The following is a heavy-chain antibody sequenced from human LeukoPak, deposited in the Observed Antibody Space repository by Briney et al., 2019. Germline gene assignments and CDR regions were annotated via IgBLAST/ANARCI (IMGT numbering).Heavy chain of an antibody. J-gene: IGHJ6*03. D-gene: IGHD5-12*01. CDR2: IYYSGST. Sequence: SETLSLTCNVSGGSISSSSYYWGWIRQPPGKGLEWIGRIYYSGSTYYNPSLKSRVTISVDTSKNQFSLKLSSVTAADTAVYYCATLSGYGLHYYYHMDVWGKGTTVTVSS. CDR1: GGSISSSSYY. V-gene: IGHV4-39*07. CDR3: ATLSGYGLHYYYHMDV.